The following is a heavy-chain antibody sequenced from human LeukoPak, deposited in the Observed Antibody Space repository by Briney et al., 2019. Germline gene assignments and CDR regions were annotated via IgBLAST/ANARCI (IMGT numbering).Heavy chain of an antibody. Sequence: GASVKVSCKASGYTASGYTFTNYAMNWVRQAPGQGPEWMGWINTNTGNPTYAQGFTGRFVFSLDTSVSTAYLQISSLKAEDTAIYYCARRNSRGDALDIWGQGTMVTVSS. V-gene: IGHV7-4-1*02. D-gene: IGHD1-7*01. CDR3: ARRNSRGDALDI. CDR2: INTNTGNP. J-gene: IGHJ3*02. CDR1: GYTFTNYA.